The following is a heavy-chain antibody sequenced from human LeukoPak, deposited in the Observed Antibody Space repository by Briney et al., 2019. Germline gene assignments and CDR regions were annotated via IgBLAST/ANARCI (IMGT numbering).Heavy chain of an antibody. D-gene: IGHD3-16*02. Sequence: ASVKVSCKASGYTFTSYGISWVRQAPGQGLEWMGWISAYNGNTNYAQKLQGRVTMTTDTSTSTAYMELRSLRSDDTAVYYCARGVESLGELSLWPLVAFDIWSQGTMVTVSS. V-gene: IGHV1-18*01. J-gene: IGHJ3*02. CDR3: ARGVESLGELSLWPLVAFDI. CDR2: ISAYNGNT. CDR1: GYTFTSYG.